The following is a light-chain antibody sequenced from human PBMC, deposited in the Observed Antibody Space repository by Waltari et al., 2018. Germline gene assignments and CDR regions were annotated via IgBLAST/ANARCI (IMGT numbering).Light chain of an antibody. CDR3: SSYAGSNSHV. CDR1: SSDVGGYTY. CDR2: EVS. J-gene: IGLJ1*01. Sequence: QSALTQPPSASRSPGQSVTMSCTGTSSDVGGYTYVSWYQQPPGTAPKLIIYEVSERPSGVPHRFSGSKSGNTASLTVSGLQAEDEADYYCSSYAGSNSHVFGTGTRVTVL. V-gene: IGLV2-8*02.